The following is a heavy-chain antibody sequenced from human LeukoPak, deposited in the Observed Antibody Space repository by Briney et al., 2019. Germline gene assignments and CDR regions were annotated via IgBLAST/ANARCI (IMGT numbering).Heavy chain of an antibody. CDR3: ALGGGLRGWFDP. Sequence: ASVKVSCKVSGYTLTELSMHWVRQAPGKGLEWMGGFDPEDGETIYAQKFQGRVTMTGDTSTDTAYMEVSSLRSEDTAVYYCALGGGLRGWFDPWGLGTLVTVSS. CDR2: FDPEDGET. D-gene: IGHD2-15*01. J-gene: IGHJ5*02. V-gene: IGHV1-24*01. CDR1: GYTLTELS.